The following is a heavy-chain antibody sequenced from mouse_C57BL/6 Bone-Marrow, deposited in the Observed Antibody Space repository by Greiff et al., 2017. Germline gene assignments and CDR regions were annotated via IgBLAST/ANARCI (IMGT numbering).Heavy chain of an antibody. CDR1: GYTFTSYW. Sequence: QVQLQQPGAELVRPGSSVKLSCKASGYTFTSYWMHWVKQRPIQGLEWIGNIDPSDSDTHYNQKFKDKATLTVDKSSSTAYMQLSSLTSEDSAVYFCARLWLRRGPDYWGQGTTLTVSS. J-gene: IGHJ2*01. CDR2: IDPSDSDT. CDR3: ARLWLRRGPDY. D-gene: IGHD2-2*01. V-gene: IGHV1-52*01.